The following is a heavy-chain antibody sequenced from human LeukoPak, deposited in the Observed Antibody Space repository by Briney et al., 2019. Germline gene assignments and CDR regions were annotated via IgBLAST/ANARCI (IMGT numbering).Heavy chain of an antibody. Sequence: ASVKVSCKASGYTFTSYDINWVRQATGQGLERMGWMNPNSGNTGYAQKFQGRVTMTRNTSISTAYMELSSLRSEDTAVYYCARQLELHDAFDIWGQGTMVTVSS. V-gene: IGHV1-8*01. D-gene: IGHD1-1*01. CDR3: ARQLELHDAFDI. CDR2: MNPNSGNT. J-gene: IGHJ3*02. CDR1: GYTFTSYD.